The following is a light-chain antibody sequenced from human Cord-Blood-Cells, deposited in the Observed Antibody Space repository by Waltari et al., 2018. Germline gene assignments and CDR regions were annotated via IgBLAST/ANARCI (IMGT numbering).Light chain of an antibody. V-gene: IGLV2-11*01. CDR1: SSDLGGYNY. Sequence: QSALTQPRSVSGSPGQSVTISCTGTSSDLGGYNYVSWYQQHAGKAPRLMIYDVSKRPTGGPDRCSASKSCHAASLTISGVQGEDEAVYYCCPYAGSDTFVVFGGGIKLTVL. J-gene: IGLJ2*01. CDR3: CPYAGSDTFVV. CDR2: DVS.